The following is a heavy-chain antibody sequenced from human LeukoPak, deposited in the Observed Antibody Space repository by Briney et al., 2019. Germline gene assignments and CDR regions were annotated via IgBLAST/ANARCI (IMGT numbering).Heavy chain of an antibody. V-gene: IGHV3-9*01. CDR2: ISWNSGSI. D-gene: IGHD3-3*01. CDR1: GFTFDDYA. Sequence: GGSLRLSCAASGFTFDDYAMHGVRQAPGKGLEWASGISWNSGSIGYADSVKGRFTISRDNAKNSLYLQMNSLRAEDTALYYCAKDITIFGVGDAFDIWGQGTMVTVSS. CDR3: AKDITIFGVGDAFDI. J-gene: IGHJ3*02.